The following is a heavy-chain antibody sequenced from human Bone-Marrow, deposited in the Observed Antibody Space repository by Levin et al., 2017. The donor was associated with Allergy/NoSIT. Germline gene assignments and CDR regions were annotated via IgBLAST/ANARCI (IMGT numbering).Heavy chain of an antibody. D-gene: IGHD1-26*01. CDR2: IIPIFGTA. CDR3: ARVHPDSGSYTRGAFDI. Sequence: SVKVSCKASGGTFSSYAISWVRQAPGQGLEWMGGIIPIFGTANYAQKFQGRVTITADKSTSTAYMELSSLRSEDTAVYYCARVHPDSGSYTRGAFDIWGQGTMVTVSS. CDR1: GGTFSSYA. V-gene: IGHV1-69*06. J-gene: IGHJ3*02.